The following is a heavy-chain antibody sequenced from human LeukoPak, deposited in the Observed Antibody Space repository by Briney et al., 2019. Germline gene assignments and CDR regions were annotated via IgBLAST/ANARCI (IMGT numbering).Heavy chain of an antibody. V-gene: IGHV3-21*04. CDR2: ISSSSVYI. D-gene: IGHD5-24*01. CDR1: GFTFSSSS. CDR3: VKDNGYNSDLDY. Sequence: GGSLRLSCAASGFTFSSSSMNWVRQAPGKGLEWVSSISSSSVYIYYADSVKGRFTISRDNSRNSLYLQMHNLRAEDTALYYCVKDNGYNSDLDYWGQGTLVTVSS. J-gene: IGHJ4*02.